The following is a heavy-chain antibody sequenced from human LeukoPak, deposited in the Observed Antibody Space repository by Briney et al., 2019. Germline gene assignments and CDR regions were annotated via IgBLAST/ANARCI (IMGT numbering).Heavy chain of an antibody. CDR2: ISGSGGST. V-gene: IGHV3-23*01. Sequence: PGGSLRLSCAASGFTFSSYAMSWVRQAPGKGLEWVSAISGSGGSTYYADSVKGRFTISRDNSKNTLYLQTNSLRAEDTAVYYCAKGMIPQQLVRGAFDYWGQGTLVTVSS. CDR3: AKGMIPQQLVRGAFDY. J-gene: IGHJ4*02. D-gene: IGHD6-13*01. CDR1: GFTFSSYA.